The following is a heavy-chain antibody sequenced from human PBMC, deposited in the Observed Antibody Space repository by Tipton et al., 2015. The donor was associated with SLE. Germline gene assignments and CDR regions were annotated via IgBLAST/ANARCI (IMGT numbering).Heavy chain of an antibody. V-gene: IGHV1-69*01. J-gene: IGHJ3*02. Sequence: QLVQSGAEVKKPGSSVKVSCKASGGTFSSYAISWVRQAPGQGLEWMGGIIPIFGTANYAQKFQGRVTITTDESTSTAYMELSSLRSEDTAVYYCARDLNPYYYDSRGAFDIWGQGTMVTVSS. CDR1: GGTFSSYA. CDR3: ARDLNPYYYDSRGAFDI. D-gene: IGHD3-22*01. CDR2: IIPIFGTA.